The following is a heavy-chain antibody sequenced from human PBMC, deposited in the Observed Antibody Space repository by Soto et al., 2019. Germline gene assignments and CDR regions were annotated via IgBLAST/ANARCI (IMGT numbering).Heavy chain of an antibody. Sequence: QVQLVQSGAEVKKPGASVKVSCKASGYTFTSYGISWVRQAPGQGLEWMGWISAYNGNTNYAQKLQGRVTMTTDTSTSTAYMELRSLRYDDTAVYYCARDRPRSSSWYVYGMDVWGQGTTVTVSS. CDR3: ARDRPRSSSWYVYGMDV. CDR1: GYTFTSYG. V-gene: IGHV1-18*01. D-gene: IGHD6-13*01. CDR2: ISAYNGNT. J-gene: IGHJ6*02.